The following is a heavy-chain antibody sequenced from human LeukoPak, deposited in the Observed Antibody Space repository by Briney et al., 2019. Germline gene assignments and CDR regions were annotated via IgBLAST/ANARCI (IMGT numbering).Heavy chain of an antibody. Sequence: GGSLRLSCEASGFTSSSYAMTWVRQAPGKGLEWVSAITDSGDNTYYADSVKGRFTISRDNSKNTLYLQMTSLRADETAVYYCARDRLIYTYWGQGTLVTVSS. J-gene: IGHJ4*02. D-gene: IGHD3/OR15-3a*01. CDR3: ARDRLIYTY. CDR2: ITDSGDNT. CDR1: GFTSSSYA. V-gene: IGHV3-23*01.